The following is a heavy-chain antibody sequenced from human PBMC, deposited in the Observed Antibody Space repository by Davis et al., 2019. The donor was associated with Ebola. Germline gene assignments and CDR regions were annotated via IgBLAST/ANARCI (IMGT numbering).Heavy chain of an antibody. CDR1: GYTFTGYY. J-gene: IGHJ4*02. CDR3: ARETGYYGSDYFDY. Sequence: AASLKVSCKASGYTFTGYYMHWVRQAPGQGPEWRGRIDPHSGGTNSAQKFQGGVTMTRDTSVRAAYMELSSLRSADTAVYYCARETGYYGSDYFDYWGQGTLVTVSS. V-gene: IGHV1-2*06. CDR2: IDPHSGGT. D-gene: IGHD1-26*01.